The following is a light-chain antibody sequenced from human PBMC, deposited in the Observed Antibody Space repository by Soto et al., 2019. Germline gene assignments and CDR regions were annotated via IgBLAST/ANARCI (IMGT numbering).Light chain of an antibody. Sequence: QSVLTQPPSVSGAPGQRVTISCTGSSSNIGAGYDVHWFQLLPGTAPKLLIYGNSNRPSGVPDRFSGSKSGTSASLAITGLQAADEADYYCQSYDSSLIYVFGTGTKLTVL. J-gene: IGLJ1*01. CDR1: SSNIGAGYD. V-gene: IGLV1-40*01. CDR2: GNS. CDR3: QSYDSSLIYV.